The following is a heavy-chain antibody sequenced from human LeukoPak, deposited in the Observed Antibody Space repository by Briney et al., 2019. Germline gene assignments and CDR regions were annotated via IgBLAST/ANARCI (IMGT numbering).Heavy chain of an antibody. CDR3: AREVIAVAGPSIYYYYYMDV. V-gene: IGHV4-39*07. CDR2: IYYSGST. D-gene: IGHD6-19*01. Sequence: SETLSLTCTVSGGSISSSSYYWGWIRQPPGKGLEWIGSIYYSGSTYYNPSLKSRVTISVDTSKNQFSLKLSSVTAADTAVYYCAREVIAVAGPSIYYYYYMDVWGKGTTVTVSS. J-gene: IGHJ6*03. CDR1: GGSISSSSYY.